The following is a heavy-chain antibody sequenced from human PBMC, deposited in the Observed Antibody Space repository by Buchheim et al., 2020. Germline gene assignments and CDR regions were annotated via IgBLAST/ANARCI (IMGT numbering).Heavy chain of an antibody. J-gene: IGHJ5*02. CDR1: GYTFTGYY. V-gene: IGHV1-2*02. Sequence: QVQLVQSGAEVKKPGASLKVSCKASGYTFTGYYMHWVRQAPGQGLEWIGWINPNSGGPNYAQKFQGRVTMTRDTSISTAYMELSRLRYDDRAVYYCARVRESNSWYRAGVGWGQCFDPWGQGTL. D-gene: IGHD6-13*01. CDR3: ARVRESNSWYRAGVGWGQCFDP. CDR2: INPNSGGP.